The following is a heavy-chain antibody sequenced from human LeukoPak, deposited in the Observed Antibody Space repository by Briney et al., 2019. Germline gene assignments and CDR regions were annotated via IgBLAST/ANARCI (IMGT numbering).Heavy chain of an antibody. CDR3: AKDLKGYSDYDFSDY. CDR2: ISGSGGGT. CDR1: GFTFKSFV. D-gene: IGHD5-12*01. Sequence: PGGSLRLSCAASGFTFKSFVMSWVRQAPGKGLEWVSTISGSGGGTFYADSVKGRFTISRDNSKNTLYLQMNSLRAEDTAVYYCAKDLKGYSDYDFSDYWGQGTLVTVS. J-gene: IGHJ4*02. V-gene: IGHV3-23*01.